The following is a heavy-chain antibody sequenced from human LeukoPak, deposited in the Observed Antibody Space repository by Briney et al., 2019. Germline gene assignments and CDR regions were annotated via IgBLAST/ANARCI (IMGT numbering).Heavy chain of an antibody. CDR1: GYTFTSYY. D-gene: IGHD6-19*01. Sequence: ASVKVSCKASGYTFTSYYMHWVRQAPGEGLEWMGIINPSGGSTSYAQKFQGRVTMTRDTSTSTVYMELSSLRSEDTAVYYCARDQGQWLVPEHWGQGTLVTVSS. CDR2: INPSGGST. J-gene: IGHJ1*01. V-gene: IGHV1-46*01. CDR3: ARDQGQWLVPEH.